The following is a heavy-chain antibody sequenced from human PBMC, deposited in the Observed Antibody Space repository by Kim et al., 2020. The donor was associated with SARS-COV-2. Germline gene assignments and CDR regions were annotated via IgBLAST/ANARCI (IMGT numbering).Heavy chain of an antibody. J-gene: IGHJ5*02. V-gene: IGHV4-4*06. D-gene: IGHD1-20*01. Sequence: LKSRVTMSVATSKNQFSLKLSSVTAADTAVYYCARDDNRGLTGTGGWFDPWGQGTLVTVSS. CDR3: ARDDNRGLTGTGGWFDP.